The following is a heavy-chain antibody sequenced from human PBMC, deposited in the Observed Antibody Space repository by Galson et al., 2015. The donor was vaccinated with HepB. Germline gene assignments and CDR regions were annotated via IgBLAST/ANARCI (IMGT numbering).Heavy chain of an antibody. D-gene: IGHD6-19*01. Sequence: SLRLSCAASGFTFDDHTMQWVRQVPGKGLEWVSLISWDGISTYYTDSVKGRFTISRDNNKKSLYLQMNSLRTEDTALYYCTKGSQSSGWYASDSWGQGTLVIVSS. J-gene: IGHJ4*02. CDR1: GFTFDDHT. CDR3: TKGSQSSGWYASDS. CDR2: ISWDGIST. V-gene: IGHV3-43*01.